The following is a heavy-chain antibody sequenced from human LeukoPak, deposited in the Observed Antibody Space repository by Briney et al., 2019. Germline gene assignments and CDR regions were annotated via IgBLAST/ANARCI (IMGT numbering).Heavy chain of an antibody. CDR2: IIPIFGTA. CDR1: GGTFSSYA. J-gene: IGHJ4*02. CDR3: AREEAVAGTLDY. D-gene: IGHD6-19*01. V-gene: IGHV1-69*01. Sequence: SVRVSCKASGGTFSSYAISWVRQAPGQGLEWMGGIIPIFGTANYAQKFQGRVTITADESTSTAYMELSSLRSEDTAVYYCAREEAVAGTLDYWGQGTLVTVSS.